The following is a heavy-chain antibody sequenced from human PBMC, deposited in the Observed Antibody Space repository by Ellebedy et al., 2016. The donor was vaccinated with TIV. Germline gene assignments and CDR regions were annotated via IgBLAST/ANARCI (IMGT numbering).Heavy chain of an antibody. J-gene: IGHJ5*02. V-gene: IGHV3-74*01. CDR2: INGDGSLT. CDR1: GFTFSAYW. CDR3: QVTYLYDNP. Sequence: PGESLKISCATSGFTFSAYWMHWVRQVPGKGLMWVSRINGDGSLTSYADSVKGRFTISRDNAKNTLYLQMNSLRVDDTAIYYCQVTYLYDNPWGQGILVTVSS. D-gene: IGHD3-22*01.